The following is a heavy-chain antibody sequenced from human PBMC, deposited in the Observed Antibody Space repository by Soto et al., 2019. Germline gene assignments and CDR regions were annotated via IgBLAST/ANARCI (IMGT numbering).Heavy chain of an antibody. J-gene: IGHJ3*02. CDR2: INAGNGNT. Sequence: ASVKVSCKASGYTFTSYAMHWVRQAPGQRLEWMGWINAGNGNTKYSQKFQGRVTITRDASASTAYMELSSLRSEDTAVYYCARAVSLDAFDIWGQGTMVTVSS. CDR3: ARAVSLDAFDI. V-gene: IGHV1-3*01. D-gene: IGHD2-8*01. CDR1: GYTFTSYA.